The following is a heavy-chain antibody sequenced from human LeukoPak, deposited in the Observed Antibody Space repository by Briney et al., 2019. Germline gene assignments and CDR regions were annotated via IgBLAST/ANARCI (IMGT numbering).Heavy chain of an antibody. J-gene: IGHJ6*02. CDR1: GGSISGYY. V-gene: IGHV4-34*01. CDR2: IHHSGST. CDR3: ARSYYDFWSGYHTNFYYYYGMDV. Sequence: SETLSLTCAVYGGSISGYYWSWIRQPPGKGLEWIAEIHHSGSTNYNPSLKSRVTISVDTSKNQFSLKLSSVTAADTAVYYCARSYYDFWSGYHTNFYYYYGMDVWGQGTTVTVSS. D-gene: IGHD3-3*01.